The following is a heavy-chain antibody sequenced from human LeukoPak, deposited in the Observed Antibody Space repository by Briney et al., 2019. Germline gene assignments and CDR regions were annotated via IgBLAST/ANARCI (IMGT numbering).Heavy chain of an antibody. V-gene: IGHV3-66*02. D-gene: IGHD5-24*01. CDR1: GFTFSTYA. J-gene: IGHJ4*02. CDR2: IYSGGST. Sequence: PGGSLRLSCAASGFTFSTYAMSWVRQAPGKGLEWVSVIYSGGSTYYADSVKGRFTISRDNSKNTLYLQMNSLRAEDTAVYYCARVGERWLQLPDYWGQGTLVTVSS. CDR3: ARVGERWLQLPDY.